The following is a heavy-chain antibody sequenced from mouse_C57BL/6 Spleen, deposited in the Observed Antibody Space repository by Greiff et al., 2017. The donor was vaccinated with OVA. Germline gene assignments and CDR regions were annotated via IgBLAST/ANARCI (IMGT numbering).Heavy chain of an antibody. J-gene: IGHJ2*01. D-gene: IGHD2-1*01. CDR2: IRSKSNNYAT. CDR1: GFSFNTYA. V-gene: IGHV10-1*01. Sequence: EVKLVESGGGLVQPKGSLKLSCAASGFSFNTYAMNWVRQAPGKGLEWVARIRSKSNNYATYYADSVKDRFTISRDDSESMLYLQMNNLKTEDTAMYYCVRQNGNYGKVVYFDYWGQGTTLTVSS. CDR3: VRQNGNYGKVVYFDY.